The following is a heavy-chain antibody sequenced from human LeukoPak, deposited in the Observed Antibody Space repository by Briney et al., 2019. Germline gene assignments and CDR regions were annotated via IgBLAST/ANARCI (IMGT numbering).Heavy chain of an antibody. D-gene: IGHD2-15*01. CDR2: IIPMFSKV. J-gene: IGHJ5*02. CDR3: ARSAVVAAHWFDP. V-gene: IGHV1-69*04. Sequence: ASVKVSCKASRGTFNNYAISWVRQAPGQGLEWMGRIIPMFSKVDYAQKFQGRVTINADKSTNTAYMELITLRSEDTAVYYCARSAVVAAHWFDPWGQGTLVTVSS. CDR1: RGTFNNYA.